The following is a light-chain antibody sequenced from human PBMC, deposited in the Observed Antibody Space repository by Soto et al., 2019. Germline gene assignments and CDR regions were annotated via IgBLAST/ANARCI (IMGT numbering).Light chain of an antibody. CDR3: QHFGDSLWT. CDR2: DTS. J-gene: IGKJ1*01. V-gene: IGKV3-11*01. CDR1: QSVNKY. Sequence: EIVLTQSPATLSLPPGERATLSCRASQSVNKYLAWFQQKLGQPPRLLIYDTSNRATGIPPRFSGSGSGTDFTLIISSLEPEDFAVYYCQHFGDSLWTFGQGTKVDI.